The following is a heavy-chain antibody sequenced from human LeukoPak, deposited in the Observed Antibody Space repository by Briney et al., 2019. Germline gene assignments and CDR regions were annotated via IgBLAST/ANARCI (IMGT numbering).Heavy chain of an antibody. CDR3: ARDVGTVTTDNWFDP. V-gene: IGHV4-4*07. CDR2: IYTSGST. Sequence: SETLSLTCNVSGGSISSYYWSWIRQPAGKGLEWIGRIYTSGSTNYNPSLKSRVTMSVDTSKNQFSLKLSSVTAADTAVYYCARDVGTVTTDNWFDPWGQGTLVTVSS. CDR1: GGSISSYY. D-gene: IGHD4-17*01. J-gene: IGHJ5*02.